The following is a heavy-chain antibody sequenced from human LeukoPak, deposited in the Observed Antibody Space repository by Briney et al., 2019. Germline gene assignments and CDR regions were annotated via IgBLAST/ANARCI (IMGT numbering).Heavy chain of an antibody. J-gene: IGHJ4*02. CDR2: INPNSGGT. V-gene: IGHV1-2*02. CDR1: GYTFTGYY. Sequence: ASVKVSCKASGYTFTGYYMHRVRQAPGQGLEWMGWINPNSGGTNYAQKFQGRVTMTRDTSIATAYMELNRLRSDDTAIYYCAGGIASYSSSYFDYWGQGALVTVSS. D-gene: IGHD1-26*01. CDR3: AGGIASYSSSYFDY.